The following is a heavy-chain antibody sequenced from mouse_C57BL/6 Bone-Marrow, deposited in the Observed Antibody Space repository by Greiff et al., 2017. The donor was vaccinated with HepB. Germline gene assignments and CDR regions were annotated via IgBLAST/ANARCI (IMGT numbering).Heavy chain of an antibody. CDR2: ISSGGSYT. Sequence: EVKLMESGGDLVKPGGSLKLSCAASGFTFSSYGMSWVRQTPDKRLEWVATISSGGSYTYYPDSVKGRFTISRDNAKNTLYLQMGSLKSEDTAMYYCARQGYYYGSSYGAYWCQGTLVTVSA. V-gene: IGHV5-6*01. J-gene: IGHJ3*01. D-gene: IGHD1-1*01. CDR1: GFTFSSYG. CDR3: ARQGYYYGSSYGAY.